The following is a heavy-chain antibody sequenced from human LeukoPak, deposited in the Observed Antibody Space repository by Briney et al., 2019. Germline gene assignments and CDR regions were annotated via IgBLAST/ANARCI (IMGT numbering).Heavy chain of an antibody. CDR2: IYTGGST. D-gene: IGHD4-17*01. CDR1: GFTFSSYG. V-gene: IGHV3-66*01. J-gene: IGHJ4*02. CDR3: ARMESTTVTAIDY. Sequence: PGGSLRLSCAASGFTFSSYGMHWVRQAPGKGLEWVSIIYTGGSTYYADSVKGRFIISRDNSKSTVYLQMNSLRGEDTAVYYCARMESTTVTAIDYWGQGTLVTVSS.